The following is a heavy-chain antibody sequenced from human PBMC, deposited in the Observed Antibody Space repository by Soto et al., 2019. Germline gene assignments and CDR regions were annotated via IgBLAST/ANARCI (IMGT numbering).Heavy chain of an antibody. Sequence: SETLSLTCTVSGGSITTSNYYWGWIRQPPGKGLEWIGNIYYGGSPYYNPSLKSRVTISVDTSENQFSLKLNSVTAADTAVYYCARPTATNVYYYYYGMDVWGQGTTVTVSS. V-gene: IGHV4-39*01. D-gene: IGHD4-17*01. CDR2: IYYGGSP. J-gene: IGHJ6*02. CDR3: ARPTATNVYYYYYGMDV. CDR1: GGSITTSNYY.